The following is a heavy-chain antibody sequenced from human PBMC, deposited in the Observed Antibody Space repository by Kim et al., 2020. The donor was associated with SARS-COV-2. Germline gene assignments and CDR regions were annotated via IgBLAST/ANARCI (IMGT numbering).Heavy chain of an antibody. D-gene: IGHD6-13*01. CDR1: GGSFSGYY. CDR3: ARDLKVPGIAAAASNAFDI. Sequence: SETLSLTCAVYGGSFSGYYWSWIRQPPGKGLEWIGEINHSGSTNYNPSLKSRVTISVDTSKNQFSLKLSSVTAADTAVYYCARDLKVPGIAAAASNAFDIWGQGTMVTVSS. V-gene: IGHV4-34*01. J-gene: IGHJ3*02. CDR2: INHSGST.